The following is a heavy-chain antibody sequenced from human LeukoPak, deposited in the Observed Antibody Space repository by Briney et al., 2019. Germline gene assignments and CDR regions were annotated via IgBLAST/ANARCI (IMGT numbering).Heavy chain of an antibody. D-gene: IGHD4-23*01. CDR2: ISYDGSNK. Sequence: GGSLRLSCAASGFTFSNYGIHWVRQAPGKGLEWVAVISYDGSNKYYADSVKGRFTISRDNSKNTLYLQMNSLRAEDTAVYYCARGDYGGDYFDYWGQGTLVTVSS. CDR3: ARGDYGGDYFDY. V-gene: IGHV3-30*03. J-gene: IGHJ4*02. CDR1: GFTFSNYG.